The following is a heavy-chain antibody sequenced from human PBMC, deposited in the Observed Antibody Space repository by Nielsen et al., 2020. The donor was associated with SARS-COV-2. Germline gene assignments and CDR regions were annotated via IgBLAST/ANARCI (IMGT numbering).Heavy chain of an antibody. D-gene: IGHD3-22*01. CDR2: ISGSGGST. V-gene: IGHV3-23*01. Sequence: GESLKISCAASGFTFSSYAMSWVRQAPGKGLEWVSAISGSGGSTYYADSVKGRFTISRDNAKNSLYLQMNSLRAEDTAVYYCARGDSSGYYSLGYWGQGTLVTVSS. CDR1: GFTFSSYA. J-gene: IGHJ4*02. CDR3: ARGDSSGYYSLGY.